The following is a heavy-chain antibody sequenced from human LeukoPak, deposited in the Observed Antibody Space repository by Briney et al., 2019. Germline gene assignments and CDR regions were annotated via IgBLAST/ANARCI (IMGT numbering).Heavy chain of an antibody. CDR3: ARGGGSGGFFDY. Sequence: SETLSLTCAVYGGSFSGYYWSWIRQPPGKGLEWIGEINHSGSTNCNPSLKSRVTISVDTSKNQFSLKLSSVTAADTAVYYCARGGGSGGFFDYWGQGTLVTVSS. J-gene: IGHJ4*02. CDR1: GGSFSGYY. V-gene: IGHV4-34*01. CDR2: INHSGST. D-gene: IGHD6-19*01.